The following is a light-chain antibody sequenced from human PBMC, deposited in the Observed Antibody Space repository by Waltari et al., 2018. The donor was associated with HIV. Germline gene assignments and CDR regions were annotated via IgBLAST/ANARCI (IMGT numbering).Light chain of an antibody. J-gene: IGKJ4*01. CDR3: QQYKNWPPLT. CDR2: GAS. Sequence: EIVMTQSPATLSVSPGERATLSCRASQSVNSNLAWYQQKPGQAPRLLIYGASTRATGIPDRFSGSGSGTEFTLTISSLQSEDFAVYYCQQYKNWPPLTFGGGTKVEIK. CDR1: QSVNSN. V-gene: IGKV3-15*01.